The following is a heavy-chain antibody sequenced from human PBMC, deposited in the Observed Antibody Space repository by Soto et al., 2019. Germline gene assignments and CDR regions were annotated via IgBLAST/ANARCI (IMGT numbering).Heavy chain of an antibody. J-gene: IGHJ4*02. CDR3: ARAPKVSGSSQTRPDF. CDR2: ISQSGNT. CDR1: SGSFSGYY. Sequence: PXATLSLTCSIYSGSFSGYYWSWIRQPPGKGLEWIGEISQSGNTNYSPSLKSRVSISIDTSKKQFSLNLASVSAADTAVYYCARAPKVSGSSQTRPDFWGQGTLVTVS. V-gene: IGHV4-34*01. D-gene: IGHD6-6*01.